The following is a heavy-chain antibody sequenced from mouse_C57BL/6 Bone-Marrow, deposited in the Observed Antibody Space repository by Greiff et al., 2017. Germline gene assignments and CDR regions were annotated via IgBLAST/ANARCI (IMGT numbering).Heavy chain of an antibody. D-gene: IGHD2-4*01. CDR1: GYTFTDYE. CDR3: TRRNDYDLTGAMDY. J-gene: IGHJ4*01. CDR2: IDPETGGT. Sequence: QVQLQQSGAELVRPGASVTLSCKASGYTFTDYEMHWVKQTPVHGLEWIGAIDPETGGTAYNQKFKGKAILTADKSSSTAYMELRSLTSEDSAVYYCTRRNDYDLTGAMDYWGQGTSVTVSS. V-gene: IGHV1-15*01.